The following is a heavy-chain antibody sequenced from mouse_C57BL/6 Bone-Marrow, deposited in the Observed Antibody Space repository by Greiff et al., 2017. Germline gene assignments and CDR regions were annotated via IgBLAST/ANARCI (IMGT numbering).Heavy chain of an antibody. CDR1: GYTFTRYW. V-gene: IGHV1-7*01. CDR2: INPSSGYT. J-gene: IGHJ2*01. CDR3: AREGKTLMVTTWGWDY. Sequence: QQSCKASGYTFTRYWMHWVKQRPGQGLEWIGYINPSSGYTKYNQKFKDKATLTADKSSSTAYMQLSSLTYEDSAVYYCAREGKTLMVTTWGWDYWGQGTTLTVSS. D-gene: IGHD2-2*01.